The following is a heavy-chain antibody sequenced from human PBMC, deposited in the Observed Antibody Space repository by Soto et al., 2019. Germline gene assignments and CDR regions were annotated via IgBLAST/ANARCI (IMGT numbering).Heavy chain of an antibody. D-gene: IGHD2-15*01. V-gene: IGHV4-39*01. J-gene: IGHJ6*02. Sequence: QLQLQESGPGLVKPSETLSLTCTVSGGSISSSSYYWGWIRQPPGKGLEWIGRIYYSGSTYYNPSLKRRVTISVDTSKNQFSLKLSSVTAADTAVYYCARRYSGGGSPNGMDVWGQGTTVTVSS. CDR3: ARRYSGGGSPNGMDV. CDR2: IYYSGST. CDR1: GGSISSSSYY.